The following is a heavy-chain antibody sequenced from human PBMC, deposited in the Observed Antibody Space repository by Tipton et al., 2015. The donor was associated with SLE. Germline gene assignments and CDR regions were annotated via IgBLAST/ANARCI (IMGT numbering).Heavy chain of an antibody. D-gene: IGHD3-10*01. CDR3: ARDLYYYGSGGWFDP. CDR1: GASVSNYY. Sequence: TLSLTCTVSGASVSNYYWSWIRQPPGKGLDWIRYFYTSGNTNYNPSLKNRVTISLDTSKNQFSLSLSSVTAADTAVYYCARDLYYYGSGGWFDPWGQGTLVTVSS. CDR2: FYTSGNT. V-gene: IGHV4-4*08. J-gene: IGHJ5*02.